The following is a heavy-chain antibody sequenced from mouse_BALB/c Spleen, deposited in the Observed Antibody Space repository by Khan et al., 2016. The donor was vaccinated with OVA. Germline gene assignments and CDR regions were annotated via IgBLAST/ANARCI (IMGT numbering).Heavy chain of an antibody. CDR2: IWGGGST. J-gene: IGHJ4*01. CDR1: GFSLTDYG. Sequence: QVQLQQSGPGLVAPSQSLSITCTVSGFSLTDYGVSWIRQPPGKGLEWLGVIWGGGSTYYNSALKSRLSISKDNSKSQVFLKMSSLQTDDTAMYYCAKGVWSYYYALDYWGKGTSGTVSS. CDR3: AKGVWSYYYALDY. V-gene: IGHV2-6-5*01.